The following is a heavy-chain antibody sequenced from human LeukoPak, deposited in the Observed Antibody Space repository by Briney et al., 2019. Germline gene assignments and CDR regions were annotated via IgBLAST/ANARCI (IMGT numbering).Heavy chain of an antibody. CDR2: IIPIFGTA. J-gene: IGHJ4*02. V-gene: IGHV1-69*05. CDR1: GGTFSSYA. Sequence: ASVKVSCKASGGTFSSYAISWVRQAPGQGLEWMGGIIPIFGTANYAQKFQGRVTITTDESTSTAYMELSSLRPEDTAVYYCARDWSLEPPSYYFDYWGQGTLVTVSS. CDR3: ARDWSLEPPSYYFDY. D-gene: IGHD1-14*01.